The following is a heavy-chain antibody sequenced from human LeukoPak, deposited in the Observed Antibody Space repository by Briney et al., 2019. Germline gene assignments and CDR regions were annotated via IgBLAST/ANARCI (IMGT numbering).Heavy chain of an antibody. J-gene: IGHJ4*02. CDR1: GFTFSNTW. CDR3: TTLYGSGNYY. Sequence: PGGSLRLSCVASGFTFSNTWMSWVRQAPGKGLEWIGQIKSKTDCGTTDYGAHVKGRFTISRAHSKNTLYLKTNSMNTEDTAVYYCTTLYGSGNYYWGQGTLVAVSS. D-gene: IGHD3-10*01. CDR2: IKSKTDCGTT. V-gene: IGHV3-15*01.